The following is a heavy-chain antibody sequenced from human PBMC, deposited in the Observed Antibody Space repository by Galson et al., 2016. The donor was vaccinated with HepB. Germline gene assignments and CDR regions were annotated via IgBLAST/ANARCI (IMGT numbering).Heavy chain of an antibody. Sequence: SLRLSCAASGFTFTSYAMSWVRQAPEKGLEWVSVISGSGDIIYYADYVKGRFTISRDNSKNMLYLQMNNPRAEDTAVYYCAKGSGSYPPEWWDYFDYWGQGTLVTVSS. CDR1: GFTFTSYA. D-gene: IGHD3-16*02. CDR2: ISGSGDII. V-gene: IGHV3-23*01. CDR3: AKGSGSYPPEWWDYFDY. J-gene: IGHJ4*02.